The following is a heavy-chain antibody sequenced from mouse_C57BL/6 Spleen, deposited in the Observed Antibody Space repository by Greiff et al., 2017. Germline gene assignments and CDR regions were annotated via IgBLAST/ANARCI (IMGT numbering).Heavy chain of an antibody. V-gene: IGHV2-5*01. Sequence: VKLMESGPGLVQPSQSLSITCTVSGFSLTSYGVHWVRQSPGKGLEWLGVIWRGGSTDYNAAFMSRLSITKDNSKSQVFFKMNSLQADDTAIYYCAKGILLREGYFDVWGTGTTVTVSS. CDR2: IWRGGST. J-gene: IGHJ1*03. D-gene: IGHD1-1*01. CDR1: GFSLTSYG. CDR3: AKGILLREGYFDV.